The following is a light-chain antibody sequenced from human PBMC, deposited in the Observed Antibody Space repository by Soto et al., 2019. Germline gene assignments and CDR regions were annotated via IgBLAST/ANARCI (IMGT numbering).Light chain of an antibody. J-gene: IGKJ5*01. CDR3: HQRINWPPDT. Sequence: EVVLTQSPDTLSLSPGEGASLSCRASQSVHTFLAWYQQKPGQPPRLLIYGASTRAPGVPARFSGSGSGTDFTLTITSLEPEDFAVYYCHQRINWPPDTFGQGTRL. CDR1: QSVHTF. CDR2: GAS. V-gene: IGKV3-11*01.